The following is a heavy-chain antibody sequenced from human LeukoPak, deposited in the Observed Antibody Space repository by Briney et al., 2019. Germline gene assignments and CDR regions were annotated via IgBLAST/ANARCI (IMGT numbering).Heavy chain of an antibody. CDR2: IKQDGSEK. J-gene: IGHJ4*02. CDR1: GFTFSSYW. D-gene: IGHD3-9*01. CDR3: ARDQRYFDWLRADGTYFDY. V-gene: IGHV3-7*01. Sequence: GGSLRLSCAASGFTFSSYWMSWVRQAPGKGLEWVANIKQDGSEKYYVDSVKGRFTISRDNAKNSLYLQMNSLRAEDTAVYYCARDQRYFDWLRADGTYFDYWGQGTLVTVSS.